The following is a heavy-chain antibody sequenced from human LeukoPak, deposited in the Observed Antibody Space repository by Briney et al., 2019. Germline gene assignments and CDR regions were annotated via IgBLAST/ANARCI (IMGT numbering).Heavy chain of an antibody. V-gene: IGHV3-21*01. Sequence: GGSPRLSCAASGFTFSSYSMNWVRQAPGKGLEWVSSISSTTSHIYYADSVKGRFTISRDNAKNSLYLQMNSLRAEDTAVYYCARYTSGFDYWGQGTLVTVSS. J-gene: IGHJ4*02. CDR3: ARYTSGFDY. CDR2: ISSTTSHI. CDR1: GFTFSSYS. D-gene: IGHD6-19*01.